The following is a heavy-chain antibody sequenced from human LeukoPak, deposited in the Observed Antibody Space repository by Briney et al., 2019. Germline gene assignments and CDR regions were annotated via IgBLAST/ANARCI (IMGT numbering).Heavy chain of an antibody. Sequence: PGGSLRLSCAASGFTFSSYGMHWVRQAPGKGLEWVAFIRYDGSNKYYADSVKGRFTISRDNSKNTLFLQMNSLRPEDTAVYYCAKDREQQLAHDYWGQGTLVIVSS. V-gene: IGHV3-30*02. D-gene: IGHD6-13*01. CDR2: IRYDGSNK. CDR1: GFTFSSYG. CDR3: AKDREQQLAHDY. J-gene: IGHJ4*02.